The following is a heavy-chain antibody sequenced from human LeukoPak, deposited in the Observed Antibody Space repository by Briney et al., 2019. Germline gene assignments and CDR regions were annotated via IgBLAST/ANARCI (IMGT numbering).Heavy chain of an antibody. J-gene: IGHJ4*02. V-gene: IGHV3-53*01. CDR2: LYSGGNT. CDR1: GFTASSNY. CDR3: AREGASSSFGY. D-gene: IGHD6-13*01. Sequence: GGSLRLSCVVSGFTASSNYMSWVRQAPGKGLEWVSVLYSGGNTYHADSVKGRFTISRDNSKNTLYLQMNSLRAEDTAVYYCAREGASSSFGYWGQGTLVTVSS.